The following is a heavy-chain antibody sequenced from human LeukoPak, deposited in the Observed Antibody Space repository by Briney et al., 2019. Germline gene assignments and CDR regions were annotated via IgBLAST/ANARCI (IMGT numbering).Heavy chain of an antibody. CDR2: ISSSSSTI. D-gene: IGHD3-9*01. Sequence: GGSLRLSCAASGFTFSSYSMNWVRQAPGKGLEWVSYISSSSSTIYYADSAKGRFTISRDNAKNSLYLQMNSLRDEDTAVYYCAREGEYYDILTGYYGFDYWGQGTLVTVSS. CDR1: GFTFSSYS. J-gene: IGHJ4*02. CDR3: AREGEYYDILTGYYGFDY. V-gene: IGHV3-48*02.